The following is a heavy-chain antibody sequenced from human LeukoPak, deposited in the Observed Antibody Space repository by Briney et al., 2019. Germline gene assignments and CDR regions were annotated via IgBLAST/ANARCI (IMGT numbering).Heavy chain of an antibody. Sequence: PGRSLRLSCVASGFTFEDYAMHWVRQAPGKGLEWVSGISWNSGSIGYADSVKGRFTISRDNAKNSLYVQMNSLRAEDMALYYCAKGGSYNELDYWGQGTLVTVSS. D-gene: IGHD1-26*01. CDR3: AKGGSYNELDY. V-gene: IGHV3-9*03. CDR2: ISWNSGSI. J-gene: IGHJ4*02. CDR1: GFTFEDYA.